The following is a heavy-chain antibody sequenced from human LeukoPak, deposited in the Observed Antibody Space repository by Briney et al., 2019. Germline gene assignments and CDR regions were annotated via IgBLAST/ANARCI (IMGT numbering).Heavy chain of an antibody. CDR3: ARSPTKRVPEDY. Sequence: SETLSLTCTVSSDSIFTSNWWSWVRQPPGKGLEWIGQIFHSGSTSYSPSLKSRVTISMDKSKNQISQRLTSVTTADTAVYYCARSPTKRVPEDYWGQGTLVTVSS. V-gene: IGHV4-4*02. CDR1: SDSIFTSNW. D-gene: IGHD2-2*01. J-gene: IGHJ4*02. CDR2: IFHSGST.